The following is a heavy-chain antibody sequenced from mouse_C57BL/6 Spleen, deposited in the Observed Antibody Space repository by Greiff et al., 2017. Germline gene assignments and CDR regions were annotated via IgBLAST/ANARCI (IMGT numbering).Heavy chain of an antibody. CDR1: GYTFTDYE. CDR3: TRRDYLYAMDY. D-gene: IGHD5-5*01. Sequence: VQLQQSGAELVRPGASVTLSCKASGYTFTDYEMHWVKQTPVHGLEWIGAIDPETGGTAYNQKFKGKAILTADKSSSTAYMELRSLTSEDSAVYYCTRRDYLYAMDYWGQGTSVTVSS. J-gene: IGHJ4*01. V-gene: IGHV1-15*01. CDR2: IDPETGGT.